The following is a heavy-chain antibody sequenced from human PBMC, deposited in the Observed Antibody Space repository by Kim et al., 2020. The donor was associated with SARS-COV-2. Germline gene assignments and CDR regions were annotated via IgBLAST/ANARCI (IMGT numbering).Heavy chain of an antibody. CDR2: SGTT. Sequence: SGTTNYGPSRQSRVTISVDTSKNQLSLRLSSVTAADTAVYYCARRSNLDVWGKGTTVTVSS. CDR3: ARRSNLDV. J-gene: IGHJ6*04. V-gene: IGHV4-4*08. D-gene: IGHD4-4*01.